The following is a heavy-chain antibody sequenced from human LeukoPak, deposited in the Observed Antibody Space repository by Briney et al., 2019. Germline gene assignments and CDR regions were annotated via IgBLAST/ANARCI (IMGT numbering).Heavy chain of an antibody. V-gene: IGHV3-7*04. CDR3: ARGEDNADEYLREDY. Sequence: GGSLRLSCAGSGFALKSYSLTWVRQAPGKGLEWVANIKQDGSEKYYVDSVKGRFTISRDNAKNSLYLQMNSLRAEDTAVYYCARGEDNADEYLREDYWGQGILVTVSS. CDR1: GFALKSYS. J-gene: IGHJ4*02. CDR2: IKQDGSEK. D-gene: IGHD2/OR15-2a*01.